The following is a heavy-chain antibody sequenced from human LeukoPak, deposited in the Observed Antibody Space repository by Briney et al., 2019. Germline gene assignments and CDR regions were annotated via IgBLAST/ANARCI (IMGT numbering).Heavy chain of an antibody. CDR2: INHSGST. CDR1: GGSFSGYY. J-gene: IGHJ6*03. CDR3: ARAFFLGRGYYYMDV. V-gene: IGHV4-34*01. Sequence: SETLSLTCAVYGGSFSGYYWSWIRQPPGKGLEWIGEINHSGSTNYNPSLKSRVTISVDTSKNQFSLKLSSVTAADTAVYYCARAFFLGRGYYYMDVWGKGTAVTVSS. D-gene: IGHD3-16*01.